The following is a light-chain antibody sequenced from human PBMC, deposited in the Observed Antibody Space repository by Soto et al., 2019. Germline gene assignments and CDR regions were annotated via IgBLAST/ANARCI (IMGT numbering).Light chain of an antibody. CDR2: GAS. J-gene: IGKJ2*01. CDR3: QHYGSSLMYT. CDR1: QSVSSSY. V-gene: IGKV3-20*01. Sequence: EIVLTQSPGTLSLSPGERATLSCRASQSVSSSYLAWYQQKPGQAPRLLIYGASSRATGIPDRFSGSGSGTDFTLAISRLEPEDFAVYYCQHYGSSLMYTFGQGTKREIK.